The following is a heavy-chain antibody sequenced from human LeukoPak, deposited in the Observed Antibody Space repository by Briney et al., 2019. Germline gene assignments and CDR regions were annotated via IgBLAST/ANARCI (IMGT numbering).Heavy chain of an antibody. J-gene: IGHJ4*02. CDR3: ATRPRGALTAAIWPNDY. CDR1: GFTVSGSY. Sequence: GGSLRLSCAASGFTVSGSYMTWVRQPPGKWLEWVSIIYSDDNTYYAVSVKGRFTISRDNSKNTLYLQMNSLRVEDTAVYYCATRPRGALTAAIWPNDYWGQGTLVTVSS. D-gene: IGHD2-21*02. V-gene: IGHV3-66*02. CDR2: IYSDDNT.